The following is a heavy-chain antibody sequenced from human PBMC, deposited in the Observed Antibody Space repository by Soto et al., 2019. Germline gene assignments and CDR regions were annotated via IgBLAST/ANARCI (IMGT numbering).Heavy chain of an antibody. CDR3: ARHVGNSPPGS. J-gene: IGHJ4*02. V-gene: IGHV4-59*08. Sequence: SETLSLTCTVSGDSISTDYWSWIRQSPGKGLEWIGFIYYGGSTYYNPSLKSRVTISVDTSKNQFSLKLTSVTAADTAVYHCARHVGNSPPGSWGQGILVTVSS. CDR2: IYYGGST. CDR1: GDSISTDY. D-gene: IGHD1-26*01.